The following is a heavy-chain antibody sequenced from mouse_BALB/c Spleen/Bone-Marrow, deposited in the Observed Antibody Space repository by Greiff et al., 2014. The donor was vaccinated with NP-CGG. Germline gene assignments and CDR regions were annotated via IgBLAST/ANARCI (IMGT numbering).Heavy chain of an antibody. Sequence: VQLQQPGGGLVKPGGSLKLSCAASGFTFSYYGMSWVRQSPEKRLEWVAEISSGGSYTYYPDTVTGRFTISRDNAKNTLYLEMSSLRSEDTAMYYCARDSSGYFDYWGQGTTLTVSS. V-gene: IGHV5-9-4*01. CDR1: GFTFSYYG. D-gene: IGHD3-1*01. CDR2: ISSGGSYT. CDR3: ARDSSGYFDY. J-gene: IGHJ2*01.